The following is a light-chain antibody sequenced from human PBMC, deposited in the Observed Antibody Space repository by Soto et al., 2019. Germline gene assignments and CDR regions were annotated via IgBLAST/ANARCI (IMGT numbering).Light chain of an antibody. CDR3: QQRSNWPPYT. CDR1: QSVSSY. Sequence: EIVLTQSPATLSFSPGEIATLSCRASQSVSSYLAWYQQKPGQAPRLLIYDASNKATGIPARFSGSGSGTDFTVTISSLGPEDFAVYYCQQRSNWPPYTFGQGTKLEIK. J-gene: IGKJ2*01. CDR2: DAS. V-gene: IGKV3-11*01.